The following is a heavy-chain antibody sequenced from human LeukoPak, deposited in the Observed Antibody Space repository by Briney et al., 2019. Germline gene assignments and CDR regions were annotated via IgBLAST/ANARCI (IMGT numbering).Heavy chain of an antibody. CDR2: ISGSGGST. V-gene: IGHV3-23*01. J-gene: IGHJ6*03. CDR1: GFTFSSYA. D-gene: IGHD1-26*01. Sequence: GGSLRLSCAASGFTFSSYAMSWVRQAPGKGLEWVSAISGSGGSTYYADSVKGRFTISRDNSKNTLYLQMNSLRAEDTAVYYCAKGGRDGATYYYYYMDVWGKGTTVTVSS. CDR3: AKGGRDGATYYYYYMDV.